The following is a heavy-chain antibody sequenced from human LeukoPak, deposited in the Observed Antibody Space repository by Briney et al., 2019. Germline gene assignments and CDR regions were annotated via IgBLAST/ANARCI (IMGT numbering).Heavy chain of an antibody. V-gene: IGHV3-74*01. D-gene: IGHD3-22*01. CDR3: ATATFYATSGYFPS. CDR1: GFTLSTYW. J-gene: IGHJ5*02. CDR2: ISGDKSHT. Sequence: GGSLRLPCAGSGFTLSTYWIHWVRQAPGQGLVWVSGISGDKSHTAYADSVKGRFTISRDNAKNTLHLQMNSLRDEDTAVYYCATATFYATSGYFPSWGQGTLVTVSS.